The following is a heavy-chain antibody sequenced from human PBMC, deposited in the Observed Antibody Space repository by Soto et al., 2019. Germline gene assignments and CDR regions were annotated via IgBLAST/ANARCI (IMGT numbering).Heavy chain of an antibody. J-gene: IGHJ4*02. CDR1: GGSITSYR. V-gene: IGHV4-4*07. Sequence: ASETLSLTCKVSGGSITSYRWSWIRQSAGKGLEWIGRINTSGNTHYNPSLKSRVTVSIDTSQNQFFLTVTSVTAADSAVYYCARESGDNWDYEAYWGQGTPVTV. CDR3: ARESGDNWDYEAY. CDR2: INTSGNT. D-gene: IGHD1-7*01.